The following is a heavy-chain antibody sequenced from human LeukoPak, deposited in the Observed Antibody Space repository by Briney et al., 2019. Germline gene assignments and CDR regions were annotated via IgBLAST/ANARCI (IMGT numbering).Heavy chain of an antibody. CDR3: AKAITYYYGSGSIDY. CDR1: GFTFSKYD. CDR2: IDRGVGST. Sequence: GGSLRLSCAASGFTFSKYDLSWVRQAPGKGLECVSAIDRGVGSTYYADSVKGRFTISRDNSKNTLYLQMNNLRVDDTAVYYCAKAITYYYGSGSIDYWGQGTLVTVSS. V-gene: IGHV3-23*01. J-gene: IGHJ4*02. D-gene: IGHD3-10*01.